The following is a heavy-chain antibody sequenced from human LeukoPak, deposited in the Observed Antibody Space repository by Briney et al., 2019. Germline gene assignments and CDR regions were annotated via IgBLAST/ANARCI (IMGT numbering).Heavy chain of an antibody. CDR1: GFTFSSYG. V-gene: IGHV3-33*01. CDR2: IWYDGSNK. D-gene: IGHD3-22*01. CDR3: ARERVYYYDSSGSYYFDY. Sequence: GRSLRLSCAASGFTFSSYGMHWVRQAPGKGLEWVAVIWYDGSNKYYADSVKGRFTISRNNSKNTLYLQMNRLRAEDTAVYYCARERVYYYDSSGSYYFDYWGQGTLVTVSS. J-gene: IGHJ4*02.